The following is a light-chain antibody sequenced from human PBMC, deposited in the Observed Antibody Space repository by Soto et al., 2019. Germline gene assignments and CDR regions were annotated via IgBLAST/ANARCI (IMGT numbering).Light chain of an antibody. CDR1: QSVTSY. CDR3: QQRSDWPLN. J-gene: IGKJ5*01. CDR2: DVS. Sequence: EIVLTHSPVTLSLSPGERATLSCRASQSVTSYLAWYQQKPGQAPRLLIYDVSNRASGIPARFSGSGSETDFTLTISSLEPEDFAVYYCQQRSDWPLNFGQGTRLEIK. V-gene: IGKV3-11*01.